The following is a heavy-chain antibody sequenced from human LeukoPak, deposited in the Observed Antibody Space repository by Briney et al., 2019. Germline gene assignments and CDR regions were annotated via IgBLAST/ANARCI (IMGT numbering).Heavy chain of an antibody. D-gene: IGHD1-1*01. CDR3: ARDSNFGDY. J-gene: IGHJ4*02. CDR2: ISSSSTYI. Sequence: GGSLRLSCAASGFTFSTYAMHWARQAPGKGLEWVSSISSSSTYIYYADSVKGRFTISRDSAKNSLYLQMHSLRAEDTAVYYCARDSNFGDYWGQGTLVTVSS. CDR1: GFTFSTYA. V-gene: IGHV3-21*01.